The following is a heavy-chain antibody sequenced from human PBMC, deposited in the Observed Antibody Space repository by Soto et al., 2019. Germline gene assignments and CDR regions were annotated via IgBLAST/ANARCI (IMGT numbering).Heavy chain of an antibody. Sequence: QVQLVQSGAEVKKPGASVKVSCKASGYTFTSYAMHWVRQAPGQRLEWMGWINAGNGNTKYSQKFQGRVTITRDTSASTAYMELSSLRSEDTAVYYCARGTTMNRALDYWGQGTLVTVSS. J-gene: IGHJ4*02. D-gene: IGHD1-1*01. CDR1: GYTFTSYA. CDR2: INAGNGNT. V-gene: IGHV1-3*01. CDR3: ARGTTMNRALDY.